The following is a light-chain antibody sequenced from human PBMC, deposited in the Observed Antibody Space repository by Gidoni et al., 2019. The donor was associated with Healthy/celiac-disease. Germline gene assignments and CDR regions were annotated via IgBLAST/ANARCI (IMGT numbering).Light chain of an antibody. CDR1: SIDVGSYNL. J-gene: IGLJ2*01. CDR3: CSYAGSSTLL. CDR2: EGS. V-gene: IGLV2-23*01. Sequence: QSALTQPAAVSVSPGQSITISCTGTSIDVGSYNLGSWYQQHPGKALKLRIYEGSKRPSGVSNSFSGSKSGNTASLTISGLQAEYESDYYFCSYAGSSTLLFGGGTKLXVL.